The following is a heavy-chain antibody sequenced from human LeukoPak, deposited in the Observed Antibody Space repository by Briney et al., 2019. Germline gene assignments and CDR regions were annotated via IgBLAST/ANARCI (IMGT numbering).Heavy chain of an antibody. CDR2: SRNKAYSYTT. J-gene: IGHJ4*02. V-gene: IGHV3-72*01. D-gene: IGHD4-23*01. CDR1: GFTFSDHY. CDR3: ARGRRYGGAPVFFFDY. Sequence: GGSLRLSCAASGFTFSDHYMDWVRQAPGKGLEWVGRSRNKAYSYTTEYAASVKGRFTISRDDSKNSLYLQMNSLKTEDTAVYYCARGRRYGGAPVFFFDYWGQGTLVTVSS.